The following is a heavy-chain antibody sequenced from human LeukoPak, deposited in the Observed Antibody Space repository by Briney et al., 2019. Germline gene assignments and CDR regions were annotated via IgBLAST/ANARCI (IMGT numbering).Heavy chain of an antibody. V-gene: IGHV4-39*01. CDR3: ARLAAGSGSFDY. J-gene: IGHJ4*02. CDR2: SYYSGST. CDR1: GAPISSSSYY. Sequence: SETLSLTCTVSGAPISSSSYYWGWIRQPPGEGLEWIGTSYYSGSTYYNASLKSRVTMSMDTSKNQFSLKLSSVTAADTAVYYCARLAAGSGSFDYWGQGTLVIVFS. D-gene: IGHD6-19*01.